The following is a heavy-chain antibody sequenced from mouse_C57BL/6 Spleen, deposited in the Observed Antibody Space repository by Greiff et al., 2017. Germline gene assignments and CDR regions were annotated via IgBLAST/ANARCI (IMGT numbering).Heavy chain of an antibody. D-gene: IGHD2-4*01. CDR3: ARRRDYEGYFDY. CDR2: ISSGSSTI. Sequence: EVKLVESGGGLVKPGGSLKLSCAASGFTFSDYGMHWVRQAPEKGLEWVAYISSGSSTIYYADTVKGRFTISRDNAKNTLFLQMTSLRSEDTAMYYCARRRDYEGYFDYWGQGTTLTVSS. J-gene: IGHJ2*01. V-gene: IGHV5-17*01. CDR1: GFTFSDYG.